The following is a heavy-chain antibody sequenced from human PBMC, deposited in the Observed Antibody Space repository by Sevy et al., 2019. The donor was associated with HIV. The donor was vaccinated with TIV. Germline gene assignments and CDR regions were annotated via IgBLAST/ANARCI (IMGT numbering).Heavy chain of an antibody. Sequence: GGSLRLSCTASEFTFDDYAMHWVRQAPGKGLEWVSGISWNSGSIGYADSVKGRFTISRDNAKNSLYLQMNSLRAEDTALYYCAKDRGRGNYYYYYGMDVWGQGTTVTVSS. D-gene: IGHD6-13*01. CDR3: AKDRGRGNYYYYYGMDV. V-gene: IGHV3-9*01. CDR1: EFTFDDYA. CDR2: ISWNSGSI. J-gene: IGHJ6*02.